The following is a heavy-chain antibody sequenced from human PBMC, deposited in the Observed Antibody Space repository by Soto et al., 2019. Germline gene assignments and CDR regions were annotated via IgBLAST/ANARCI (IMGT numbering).Heavy chain of an antibody. Sequence: QPGGSLRLSCAASGFTFNSYAIHWVRQVPGQGLDWVAFISFDAIHKYYADSVKGRFTISRDNSKNTVYLQMNGLRAEDTAVYYCARDMSTKYARDYWGQGTRVTVSS. J-gene: IGHJ4*02. D-gene: IGHD2-2*01. CDR3: ARDMSTKYARDY. CDR2: ISFDAIHK. V-gene: IGHV3-30*04. CDR1: GFTFNSYA.